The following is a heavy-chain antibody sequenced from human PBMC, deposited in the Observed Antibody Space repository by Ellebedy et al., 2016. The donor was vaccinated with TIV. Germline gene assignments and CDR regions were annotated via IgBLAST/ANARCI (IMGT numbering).Heavy chain of an antibody. CDR3: ARDSDWKPVDY. CDR2: IKEDGSKE. V-gene: IGHV3-7*03. CDR1: GFTFSSYW. J-gene: IGHJ4*02. D-gene: IGHD6-19*01. Sequence: GESLKISCAASGFTFSSYWMTWVRQAPGKGLEWVANIKEDGSKENYVDSVKGRFTISRDNAKKSLYLQMSSLRAEDTAVYYCARDSDWKPVDYWGQGTLVTVSS.